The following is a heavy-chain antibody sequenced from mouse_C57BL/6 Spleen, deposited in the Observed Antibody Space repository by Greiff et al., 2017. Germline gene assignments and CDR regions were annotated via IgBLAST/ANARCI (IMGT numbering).Heavy chain of an antibody. D-gene: IGHD1-2*01. CDR1: GYSITSGYY. V-gene: IGHV3-6*01. CDR3: ARGPPITTAWYFDV. Sequence: ESGPGLVKPSQSLSLTCSVTGYSITSGYYWNWIRQFPGNKLEWMGYISYDGSNNYNPSLKNRISITRDTSKNQFFLKLNSVTTEDTATYYCARGPPITTAWYFDVWGTGTTVTVSS. CDR2: ISYDGSN. J-gene: IGHJ1*03.